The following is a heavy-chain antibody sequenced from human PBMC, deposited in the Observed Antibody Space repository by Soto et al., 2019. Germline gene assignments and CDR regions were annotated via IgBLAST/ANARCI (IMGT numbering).Heavy chain of an antibody. CDR2: IYYSGST. J-gene: IGHJ4*02. Sequence: PSETLSLTCTVSGGSISSYYLSWIRQPPGKGLEWIGYIYYSGSTNYNPSLKSRVTISVDTSKNQFSLKLSSVTAADTAVYYCARTTNGDYAYWGQGTLVTVYS. V-gene: IGHV4-59*01. CDR1: GGSISSYY. D-gene: IGHD4-17*01. CDR3: ARTTNGDYAY.